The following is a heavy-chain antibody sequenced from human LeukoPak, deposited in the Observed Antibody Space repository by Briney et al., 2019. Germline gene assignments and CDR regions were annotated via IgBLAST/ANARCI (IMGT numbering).Heavy chain of an antibody. D-gene: IGHD2-8*01. CDR2: IKQDGTEK. CDR1: GFTFSSSW. J-gene: IGHJ4*02. CDR3: ARDMYGGTDY. Sequence: GGSLRLSCAASGFTFSSSWMSWVRQAPGKWLEWAANIKQDGTEKYYVNSVKGRFTISRDNAKNSLYLQMNSLRAEDTAVYYCARDMYGGTDYWGQGTLVTVSS. V-gene: IGHV3-7*01.